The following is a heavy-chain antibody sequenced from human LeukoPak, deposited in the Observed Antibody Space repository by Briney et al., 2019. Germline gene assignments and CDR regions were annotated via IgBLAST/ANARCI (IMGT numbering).Heavy chain of an antibody. CDR2: IYPGDSDT. J-gene: IGHJ4*02. Sequence: GESLKISCKGSGYRFNSYWIGWVRQMPGKGLEWMGIIYPGDSDTRYSPSFQGQVTISVDKSISTAYLQWRSLKASDTAMYYCASSQGGYNSSGPSWGYWGQGTLVTVSS. CDR3: ASSQGGYNSSGPSWGY. CDR1: GYRFNSYW. D-gene: IGHD3-22*01. V-gene: IGHV5-51*01.